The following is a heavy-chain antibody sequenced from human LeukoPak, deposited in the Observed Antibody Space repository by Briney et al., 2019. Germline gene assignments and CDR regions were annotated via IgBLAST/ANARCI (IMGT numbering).Heavy chain of an antibody. Sequence: SQTLSLTCTVSGDSIISGGYYWSWIRQHPGESLEWIGYIYYSGSTYCNPSLKSRLTLSVDTSKNQFSLKLSSVTAADTAVYYCARGREGYGFMDVWGQGTTVTVSS. CDR2: IYYSGST. J-gene: IGHJ6*02. CDR1: GDSIISGGYY. V-gene: IGHV4-31*03. D-gene: IGHD5-18*01. CDR3: ARGREGYGFMDV.